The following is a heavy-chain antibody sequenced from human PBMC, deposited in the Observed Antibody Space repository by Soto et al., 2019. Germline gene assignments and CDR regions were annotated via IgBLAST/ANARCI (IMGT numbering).Heavy chain of an antibody. D-gene: IGHD7-27*01. CDR2: ISGSGGST. J-gene: IGHJ4*02. CDR1: GFTFSSYA. V-gene: IGHV3-23*01. Sequence: GGSLRLSCAASGFTFSSYAMSWVRQAPGKGLEWVSAISGSGGSTYYADSVKGRFTISRDNSKNTLYLQMNSLRAEDTAVYCCAKDLTGDQGVFDYWGQGTLVTGSS. CDR3: AKDLTGDQGVFDY.